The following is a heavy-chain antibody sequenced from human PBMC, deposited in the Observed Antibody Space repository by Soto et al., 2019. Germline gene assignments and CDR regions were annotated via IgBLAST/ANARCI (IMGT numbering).Heavy chain of an antibody. J-gene: IGHJ4*02. CDR1: GYTFTSYA. V-gene: IGHV1-3*01. CDR3: ARSEQEFLEWLSHFDY. D-gene: IGHD3-3*01. CDR2: INAGNGNT. Sequence: QVQLVQSGAEVKKPGASVKVSCKASGYTFTSYAMHWVRQAPGQRLEWMGWINAGNGNTKYSQKFQGRVTITRDTSASTAYMELSSLRSEDTAVYYCARSEQEFLEWLSHFDYWGQGALVTVSS.